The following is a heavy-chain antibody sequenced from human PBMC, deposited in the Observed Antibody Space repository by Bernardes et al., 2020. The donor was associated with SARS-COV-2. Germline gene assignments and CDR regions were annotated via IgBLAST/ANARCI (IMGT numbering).Heavy chain of an antibody. D-gene: IGHD3-3*01. Sequence: SETLSLTCAVYGGSFHDYSWTWIRQAPGQGLEWIGEVNHSGRTKYNPSLRSRVTISLDTSKNQFSLKLSSVTAADTAVYYCARGASGITIFGVAIYGGIDYWGQGTLVTGSS. V-gene: IGHV4-34*01. CDR1: GGSFHDYS. CDR3: ARGASGITIFGVAIYGGIDY. CDR2: VNHSGRT. J-gene: IGHJ4*02.